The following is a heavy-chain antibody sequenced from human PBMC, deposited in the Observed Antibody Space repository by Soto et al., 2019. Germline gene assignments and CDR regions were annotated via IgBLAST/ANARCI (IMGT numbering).Heavy chain of an antibody. V-gene: IGHV1-46*01. CDR2: INPSGGST. D-gene: IGHD3-22*01. CDR1: GYTFTSYY. J-gene: IGHJ3*02. CDR3: ARELNYYDSSGYSNPNPFDI. Sequence: ASMKVSCKASGYTFTSYYMHWVRQAPGQGLEWMGIINPSGGSTSYAQKFQGRVTMTRDTSTSTVYMELSSLRSEDTAVYYCARELNYYDSSGYSNPNPFDIWGQGTMVTVSS.